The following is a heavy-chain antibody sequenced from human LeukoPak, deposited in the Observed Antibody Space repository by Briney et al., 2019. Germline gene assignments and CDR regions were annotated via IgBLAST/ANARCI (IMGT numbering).Heavy chain of an antibody. J-gene: IGHJ6*02. V-gene: IGHV1-69*05. Sequence: SVKVSCKASGGTFSSYAISWVRQAPGQGLEWMGGIIPIFGTANYAQKFQGRVTITTDESTSTAYMELSSLRSEDTAVYYCARDGRKDYDFWSGYSRKYYYGMDVWGQGTTVTVSS. CDR1: GGTFSSYA. D-gene: IGHD3-3*01. CDR3: ARDGRKDYDFWSGYSRKYYYGMDV. CDR2: IIPIFGTA.